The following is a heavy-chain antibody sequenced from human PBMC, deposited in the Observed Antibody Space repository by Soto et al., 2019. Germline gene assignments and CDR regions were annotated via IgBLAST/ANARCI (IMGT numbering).Heavy chain of an antibody. CDR1: GGSISSGGYY. J-gene: IGHJ1*01. V-gene: IGHV4-31*03. CDR2: IYYSGST. D-gene: IGHD6-6*01. CDR3: ARAPSIAARGGAQYFQH. Sequence: QVQLQESGPGLVKPSQTLSLTCTVSGGSISSGGYYWSWIRQHPGKGLEWIGYIYYSGSTYYNPSLTSRVTVPGDTSKTQASLKRSSVTAADTAVYYCARAPSIAARGGAQYFQHWGQGTLVTVSS.